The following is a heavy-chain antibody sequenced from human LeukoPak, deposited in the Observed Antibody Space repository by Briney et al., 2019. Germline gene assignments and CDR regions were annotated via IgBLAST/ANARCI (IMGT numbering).Heavy chain of an antibody. CDR2: INTNTGNP. Sequence: GASVKVSCKASGYTFTSYAMNWVRQAPGQGLEWMGWINTNTGNPTYAQGFTGRFVSSLDTSVSTAYLQISSLKAEDTAVYYCARAAPDLAAAAGESWGQGTLVTVSS. V-gene: IGHV7-4-1*02. D-gene: IGHD6-13*01. CDR3: ARAAPDLAAAAGES. J-gene: IGHJ4*02. CDR1: GYTFTSYA.